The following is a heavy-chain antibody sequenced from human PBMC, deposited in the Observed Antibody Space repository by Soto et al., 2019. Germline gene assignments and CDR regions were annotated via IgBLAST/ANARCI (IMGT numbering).Heavy chain of an antibody. D-gene: IGHD2-8*02. CDR1: GASITGSSY. CDR3: ARGMTPPGAPAWYYFDS. CDR2: FSLSGTT. J-gene: IGHJ4*02. Sequence: SETLSLTCTVSGASITGSSYWSWIRQPAGKGLEWIGRFSLSGTTNYNPSLRSRVTMSADVSKNQFSLRLTSVTAADTALYYCARGMTPPGAPAWYYFDSWGQGTLVTVSS. V-gene: IGHV4-4*07.